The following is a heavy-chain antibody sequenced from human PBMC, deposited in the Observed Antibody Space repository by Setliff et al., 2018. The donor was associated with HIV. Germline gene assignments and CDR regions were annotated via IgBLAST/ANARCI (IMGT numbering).Heavy chain of an antibody. J-gene: IGHJ6*02. D-gene: IGHD5-18*01. CDR2: FHYSGST. CDR3: ARGLSVYSYANVYYYHGMDV. Sequence: SETLSLTCAVSGSSISSTYYWGWIRQPPGKGLEWIGSFHYSGSTSYNPSLKSRVAISVDTSKRQFSLKMTSVTAADTAVYYCARGLSVYSYANVYYYHGMDVWGQGTTVTAP. CDR1: GSSISSTYY. V-gene: IGHV4-38-2*01.